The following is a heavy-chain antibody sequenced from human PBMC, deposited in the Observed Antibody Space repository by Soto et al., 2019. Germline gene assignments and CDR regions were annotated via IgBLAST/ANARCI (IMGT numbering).Heavy chain of an antibody. CDR2: ISYDGSNK. CDR3: ARDRTYYYDSSGYYAGYGMDV. Sequence: GGSLRLSCAASGFTFSSYGMHWVRPAPGKGLEWVAVISYDGSNKYYADSVKGRFTISRDNAKNSLYLQMNSLRAEDTAVYYCARDRTYYYDSSGYYAGYGMDVWGQGTTVTVSS. J-gene: IGHJ6*02. CDR1: GFTFSSYG. D-gene: IGHD3-22*01. V-gene: IGHV3-30*03.